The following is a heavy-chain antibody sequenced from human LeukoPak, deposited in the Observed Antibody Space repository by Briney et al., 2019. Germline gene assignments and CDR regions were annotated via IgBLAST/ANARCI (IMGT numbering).Heavy chain of an antibody. D-gene: IGHD3-3*02. J-gene: IGHJ4*02. CDR2: IYWDDDK. V-gene: IGHV2-5*02. CDR1: GFSLNTGGVG. Sequence: SGPTLVKPTQTLSLTCSFSGFSLNTGGVGVGWIRQPPGKALEWLALIYWDDDKRYSPSLKSRLTITKDTSKNQVVLTMTNMDPVVPATYYRAHSSRIFVTSPYYFDYWGQGTLVTVSS. CDR3: AHSSRIFVTSPYYFDY.